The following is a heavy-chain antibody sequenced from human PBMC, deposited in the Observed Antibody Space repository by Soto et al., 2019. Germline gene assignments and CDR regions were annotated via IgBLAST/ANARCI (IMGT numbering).Heavy chain of an antibody. CDR3: AIDQSFIHSYYYGIDF. Sequence: ASVKVSCKYSGYPFTHYGITWVRQAPGQRLERMGWISPFNGNTNYGQTLQGRVTLTKDTSTSTVHMELRRLRSDDKSVYYCAIDQSFIHSYYYGIDFWAQRNTLTVSS. CDR2: ISPFNGNT. D-gene: IGHD3-10*01. J-gene: IGHJ6*02. V-gene: IGHV1-18*01. CDR1: GYPFTHYG.